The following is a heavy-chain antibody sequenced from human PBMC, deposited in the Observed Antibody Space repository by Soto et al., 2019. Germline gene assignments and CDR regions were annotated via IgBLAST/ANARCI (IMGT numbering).Heavy chain of an antibody. Sequence: GGSLRLSCAASGFTFSSYAMHWVRQAPGKGLEWVAVISYDGSNKYYADSVKGRFTISRDNSKNTLYLQMNSLRAEDTAVYYCASHGWIQLWATLYYYYGMDVWGQGTTLTVSS. V-gene: IGHV3-30-3*01. CDR1: GFTFSSYA. J-gene: IGHJ6*02. CDR3: ASHGWIQLWATLYYYYGMDV. D-gene: IGHD5-18*01. CDR2: ISYDGSNK.